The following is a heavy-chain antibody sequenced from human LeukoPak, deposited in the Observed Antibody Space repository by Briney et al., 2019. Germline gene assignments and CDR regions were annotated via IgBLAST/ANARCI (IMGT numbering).Heavy chain of an antibody. Sequence: GGSLRLSCVASGFSFSSYDMHWVRQAPGKGLEWVSAISGSGGSTYYADSVRGRFTISKDNSKNMLYLHMNNLRVEDTAVYYCARARDEYYFDYWGQGALVTVSS. CDR1: GFSFSSYD. V-gene: IGHV3-23*01. D-gene: IGHD6-6*01. J-gene: IGHJ4*02. CDR2: ISGSGGST. CDR3: ARARDEYYFDY.